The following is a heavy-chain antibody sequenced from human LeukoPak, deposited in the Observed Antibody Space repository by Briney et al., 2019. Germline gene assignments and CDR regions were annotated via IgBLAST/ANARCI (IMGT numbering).Heavy chain of an antibody. CDR1: GFTFSSYG. CDR3: AKASKGIRFLEWLYFDY. D-gene: IGHD3-3*01. Sequence: GGSLRLSCAASGFTFSSYGMHWVRQAPGKGLEWVAFIRYDGSNKYYADSVKGRFTISRDNSKNTLYLQMNSLRAEDAAVYYCAKASKGIRFLEWLYFDYWGQGTLVTVSS. CDR2: IRYDGSNK. J-gene: IGHJ4*02. V-gene: IGHV3-30*02.